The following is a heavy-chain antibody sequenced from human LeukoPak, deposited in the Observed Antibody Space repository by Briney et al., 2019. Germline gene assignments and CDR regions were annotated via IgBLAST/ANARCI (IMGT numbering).Heavy chain of an antibody. Sequence: PGGSLRLSCAASGFTFSSYAISWVRQAPGKGLEWVSAISGSGGNTYYADSVKGRFTISRDNSKNTLYLQMNSLRAEDTAVYYCAKEGTAVAGIPPVYWGQGTLVTVSS. CDR1: GFTFSSYA. J-gene: IGHJ4*02. CDR3: AKEGTAVAGIPPVY. D-gene: IGHD6-19*01. CDR2: ISGSGGNT. V-gene: IGHV3-23*01.